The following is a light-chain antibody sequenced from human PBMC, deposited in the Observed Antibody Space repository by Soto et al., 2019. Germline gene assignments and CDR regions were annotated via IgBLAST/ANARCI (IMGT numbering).Light chain of an antibody. J-gene: IGKJ1*01. CDR1: QSISSD. Sequence: DVQKTQSPSSLSASVGDRVTITCRASQSISSDLNWYQQKPGKAPKLLIYAASSLQSGVPSRFSGSGSGTDFTFTISSLQPEDSATDYCQQSYSTPPWTFGQGTKVDIK. CDR3: QQSYSTPPWT. CDR2: AAS. V-gene: IGKV1-39*01.